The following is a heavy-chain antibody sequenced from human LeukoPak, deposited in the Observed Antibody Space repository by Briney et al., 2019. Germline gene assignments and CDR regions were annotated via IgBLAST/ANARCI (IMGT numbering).Heavy chain of an antibody. D-gene: IGHD3-10*01. J-gene: IGHJ4*02. CDR3: SGFGEFYLFDY. CDR2: IYYSGST. Sequence: KTSQTLSLTCTVSGGSISSGGYYWSWIRQHPGKGLEWIGYIYYSGSTYYNPSLKGRVTISVDTSKNQFSLKLSSVTAADTAVYYCSGFGEFYLFDYWGQGTLVTVSS. V-gene: IGHV4-31*03. CDR1: GGSISSGGYY.